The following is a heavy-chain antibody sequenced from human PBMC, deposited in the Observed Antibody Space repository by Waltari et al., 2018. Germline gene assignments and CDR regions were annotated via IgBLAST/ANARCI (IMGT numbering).Heavy chain of an antibody. CDR2: INPYTGVT. CDR3: ARLWDSNVGYLTRPMDV. J-gene: IGHJ6*02. D-gene: IGHD3-16*01. Sequence: QVQLVQSGSEVKKAGASVKVSCKAPGYTFIGHYIYWVRQAPGQGLEWVGRINPYTGVTDYAQRFQDRVTVSRETSISTAYMDMRRLRSDDTAVYFCARLWDSNVGYLTRPMDVWGQGTTVTVS. CDR1: GYTFIGHY. V-gene: IGHV1-2*06.